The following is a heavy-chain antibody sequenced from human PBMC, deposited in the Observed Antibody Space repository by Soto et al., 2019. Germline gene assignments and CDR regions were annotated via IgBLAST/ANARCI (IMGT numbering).Heavy chain of an antibody. J-gene: IGHJ5*02. V-gene: IGHV3-30*18. Sequence: GGSLRLSCAASGFTFSSYGMHWVRQAPGKGLEWVAVISYDGSNKYYADSVKGRFTISRDNSKNTLYLQMNSLRAEDTAVYYCAKESPQTPDWFDPWGQGTLVTVSS. D-gene: IGHD2-15*01. CDR1: GFTFSSYG. CDR2: ISYDGSNK. CDR3: AKESPQTPDWFDP.